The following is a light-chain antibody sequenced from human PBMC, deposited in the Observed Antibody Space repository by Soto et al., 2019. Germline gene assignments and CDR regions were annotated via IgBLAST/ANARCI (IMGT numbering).Light chain of an antibody. V-gene: IGKV3-15*01. J-gene: IGKJ1*01. CDR2: GTS. CDR1: QSVSSN. Sequence: EIVMTQSPATLSVSPGGRATLSCRASQSVSSNLAWYQQKPGQAPRLLIFGTSTRATGIPARFSGSGSGTEFTLTISSLQSEDFAVYYCQQYHDWPWTFGQGTKVDIK. CDR3: QQYHDWPWT.